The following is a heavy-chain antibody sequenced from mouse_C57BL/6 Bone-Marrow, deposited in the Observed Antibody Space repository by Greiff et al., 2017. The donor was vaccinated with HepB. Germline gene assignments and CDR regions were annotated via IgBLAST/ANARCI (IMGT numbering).Heavy chain of an antibody. D-gene: IGHD1-1*01. Sequence: EVQLQQSGPELVKPGASVKISCKASGYTFTDYYMNWVKQSQGKGLEWIGDINPNNGGTSYNQKFKGKATFTVDKSSSTAYMELRSLTSEASAVYYCSSDDYYGSSAWFSYWGQKTLVTVSA. CDR1: GYTFTDYY. CDR2: INPNNGGT. CDR3: SSDDYYGSSAWFSY. J-gene: IGHJ3*01. V-gene: IGHV1-26*01.